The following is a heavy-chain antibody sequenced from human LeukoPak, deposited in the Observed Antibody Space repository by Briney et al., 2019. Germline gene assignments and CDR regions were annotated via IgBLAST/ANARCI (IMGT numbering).Heavy chain of an antibody. CDR3: ARDYCSGGSCYEDLDY. CDR1: GFTFSTYW. CDR2: IKSDGSST. Sequence: PGGSLRLSCAASGFTFSTYWMHWVRQAPGKGLVWVSLIKSDGSSTSYADSVKGRFTISRDDAKNSLYLQMNSLRAEDTAVYYCARDYCSGGSCYEDLDYWGQGTLVTVSS. D-gene: IGHD2-15*01. V-gene: IGHV3-74*01. J-gene: IGHJ4*02.